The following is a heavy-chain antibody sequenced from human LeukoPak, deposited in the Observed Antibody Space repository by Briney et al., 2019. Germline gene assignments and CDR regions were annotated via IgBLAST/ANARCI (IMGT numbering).Heavy chain of an antibody. CDR1: GFTFSTYS. D-gene: IGHD6-13*01. J-gene: IGHJ1*01. CDR3: ARGPRNSSSYQYFQH. CDR2: ISSSSAYI. Sequence: GGSLRLSCAASGFTFSTYSMDWVRQAPGKGLEWVSSISSSSAYIYYADSEKGRFTIYGDNAKNSLYLQMNSLRVEDTAVYYCARGPRNSSSYQYFQHWGQGTLVTVSS. V-gene: IGHV3-21*01.